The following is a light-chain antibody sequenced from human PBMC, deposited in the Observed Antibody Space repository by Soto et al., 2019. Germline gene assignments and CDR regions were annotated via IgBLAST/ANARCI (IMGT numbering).Light chain of an antibody. CDR1: QIDRTY. V-gene: IGKV3D-15*01. CDR2: DAS. J-gene: IGKJ1*01. CDR3: QQYNLWPPGT. Sequence: IVLTQTPTTLLLSPGESATLPCRASQIDRTYLSYVAWYQQRPGQAPRLLIEDASNRATGIPARFSGSGSAAEFTLTICSLQSEDIAVYYCQQYNLWPPGTVGQGTKVDI.